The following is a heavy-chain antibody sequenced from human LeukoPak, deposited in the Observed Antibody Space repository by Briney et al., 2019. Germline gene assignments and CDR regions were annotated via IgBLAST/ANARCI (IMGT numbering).Heavy chain of an antibody. CDR2: ISAYDGNT. V-gene: IGHV1-18*01. D-gene: IGHD3-22*01. Sequence: ASVKVSCKASGYTFTSYGISWVRQAHGQGLERMGWISAYDGNTNYAQKLQGRVTMTTDTSTSTAYMELRSLRSDGTAVYYCARYYYDSSGYYWVDYWGQGTLVTVSS. J-gene: IGHJ4*02. CDR3: ARYYYDSSGYYWVDY. CDR1: GYTFTSYG.